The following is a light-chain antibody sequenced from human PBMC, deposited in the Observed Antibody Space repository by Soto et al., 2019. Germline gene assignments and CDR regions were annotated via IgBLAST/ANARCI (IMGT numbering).Light chain of an antibody. J-gene: IGKJ1*01. CDR1: QSISSD. Sequence: DIQMTQSPSSLSASVGDRFTITCRASQSISSDLNWYQPTPGKAHKVMIYAASNLQSGVPSRFSGSESGTDFTLTISSLRPEDLATYDCQQSYSTPAWTFGQGTKVDI. CDR3: QQSYSTPAWT. CDR2: AAS. V-gene: IGKV1-39*01.